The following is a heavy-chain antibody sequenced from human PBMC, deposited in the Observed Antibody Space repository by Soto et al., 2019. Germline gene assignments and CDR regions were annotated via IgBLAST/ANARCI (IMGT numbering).Heavy chain of an antibody. Sequence: GGSLRLSCVPSGFTFSRNTMNWVRQAPGKGLEWVASITSSGSYVYYADSVKGRFNASRDNAKNSLSLQMDSLRPDDTAIYFCVKDEGIEAMDVWGQGTTVTVSS. CDR3: VKDEGIEAMDV. J-gene: IGHJ6*02. D-gene: IGHD3-3*02. V-gene: IGHV3-21*01. CDR1: GFTFSRNT. CDR2: ITSSGSYV.